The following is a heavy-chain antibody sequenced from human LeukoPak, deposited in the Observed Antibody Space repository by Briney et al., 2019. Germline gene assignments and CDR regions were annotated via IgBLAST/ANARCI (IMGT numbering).Heavy chain of an antibody. D-gene: IGHD3-10*01. J-gene: IGHJ4*02. Sequence: PGGSLRLSCAASGFTFSSYAMHWVRQAPGKGLEWVAVISYDGSNRYYADSVKGRFTISRDNSKNTLYLQMNSLRPEDTAVYFCAKDEFEDTSLVFDNRGQGTLVTVSS. CDR3: AKDEFEDTSLVFDN. V-gene: IGHV3-30-3*02. CDR1: GFTFSSYA. CDR2: ISYDGSNR.